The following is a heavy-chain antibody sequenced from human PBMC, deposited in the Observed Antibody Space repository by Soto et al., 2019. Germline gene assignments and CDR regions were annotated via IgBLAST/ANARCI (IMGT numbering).Heavy chain of an antibody. J-gene: IGHJ6*02. Sequence: PSETLSLTCNASGGSISDFYWSWIRQSPGKRLEWIGYLYYTGSTNYNPALKSRVTISLDTSKNQFSLKVRSVTAADTAVYYCARGGGYDFRSSQAPPIDVWGQGTTVTVSS. CDR2: LYYTGST. V-gene: IGHV4-59*01. D-gene: IGHD3-3*01. CDR1: GGSISDFY. CDR3: ARGGGYDFRSSQAPPIDV.